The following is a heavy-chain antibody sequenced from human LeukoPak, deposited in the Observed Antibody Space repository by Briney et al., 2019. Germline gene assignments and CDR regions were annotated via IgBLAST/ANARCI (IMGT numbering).Heavy chain of an antibody. CDR1: GYTFTGYY. D-gene: IGHD3-22*01. J-gene: IGHJ4*02. V-gene: IGHV1-2*02. Sequence: SVKVSCTASGYTFTGYYMHWVRQPPGHGLEWMVWIHPNSGGTKYAQRFQGRVTVTRDTSISTVYMELSRLRSDDTAVYYCARWGKYYYDSSGYYYWGQGTLVSVSS. CDR3: ARWGKYYYDSSGYYY. CDR2: IHPNSGGT.